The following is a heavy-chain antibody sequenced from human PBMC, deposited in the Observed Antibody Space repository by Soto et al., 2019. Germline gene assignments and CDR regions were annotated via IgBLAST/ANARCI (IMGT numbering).Heavy chain of an antibody. J-gene: IGHJ4*02. CDR1: GFPFTSYG. CDR2: ISYDGSDK. CDR3: VGGQYYFDY. D-gene: IGHD3-10*01. V-gene: IGHV3-30*03. Sequence: QVQLVESGGGVVQPGRSLRLSFAASGFPFTSYGMHWVREGPDKGLEWVAIISYDGSDKYYADPVKGRFTISRDNSKNSLYLQMNSLRPEDPALYYCVGGQYYFDYRGQGTLVIVSS.